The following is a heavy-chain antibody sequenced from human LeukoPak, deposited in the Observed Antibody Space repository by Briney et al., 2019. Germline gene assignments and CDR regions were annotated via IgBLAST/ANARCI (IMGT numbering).Heavy chain of an antibody. CDR1: GFTFSSYA. D-gene: IGHD7-27*01. Sequence: GGSLRLSCAASGFTFSSYAMSWVRQAPGKGLEWVSTISSSSSYIYYADSLKGRFTISRDNAKNSLYLQMNSLRAEDTAVYYCARAILGTSYYMDVWGKGTTVTVSS. V-gene: IGHV3-21*01. CDR3: ARAILGTSYYMDV. J-gene: IGHJ6*03. CDR2: ISSSSSYI.